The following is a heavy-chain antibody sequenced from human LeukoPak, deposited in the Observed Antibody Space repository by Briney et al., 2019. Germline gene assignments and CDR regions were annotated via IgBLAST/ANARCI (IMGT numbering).Heavy chain of an antibody. V-gene: IGHV4-34*01. J-gene: IGHJ6*03. CDR3: AGTDGKSYYYYYYMDV. D-gene: IGHD4-17*01. Sequence: PSETLSLTCAVYGGSFSGYYWSWIRQPPGKGLEWIGEINHSGSTNYNPSLKSRVTISVDTSKNQFSLKLSSVTAADTAVYYCAGTDGKSYYYYYYMDVWGKGTTVTVSS. CDR1: GGSFSGYY. CDR2: INHSGST.